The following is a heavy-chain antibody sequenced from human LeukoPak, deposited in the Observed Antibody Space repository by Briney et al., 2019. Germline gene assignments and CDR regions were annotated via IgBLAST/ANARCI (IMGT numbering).Heavy chain of an antibody. CDR1: GFTFSSYW. CDR2: INSDGSST. D-gene: IGHD3-3*01. Sequence: PGRSLRLSCAASGFTFSSYWIHWVRQAPGKGLVWVSRINSDGSSTNYADSVKGRFTISRDNAKNTLYLQMNSLRAEDTAVYYCARDASWSGYPDYWGQGTLVTVSS. CDR3: ARDASWSGYPDY. V-gene: IGHV3-74*01. J-gene: IGHJ4*02.